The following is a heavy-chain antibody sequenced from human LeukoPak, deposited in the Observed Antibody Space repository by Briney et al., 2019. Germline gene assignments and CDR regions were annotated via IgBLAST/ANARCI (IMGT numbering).Heavy chain of an antibody. V-gene: IGHV3-7*01. CDR3: TRDSV. CDR2: TKEDGSDR. Sequence: GVSLRLSCAPSVLPSTGDWMGWVRQAPGKGVERVANTKEDGSDRNYVDSVRGRFTISRDNAKSSLFLQMNSLRAEDTAVYYCTRDSVWGQGTLDTVSS. J-gene: IGHJ4*02. CDR1: VLPSTGDW.